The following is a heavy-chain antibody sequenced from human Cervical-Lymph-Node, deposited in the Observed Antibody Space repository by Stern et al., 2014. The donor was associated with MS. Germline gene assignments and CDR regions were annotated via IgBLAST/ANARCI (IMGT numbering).Heavy chain of an antibody. CDR3: AREGGNTAEYFQH. J-gene: IGHJ1*01. CDR1: GFTFSSNG. D-gene: IGHD4-23*01. V-gene: IGHV3-33*01. CDR2: IYYDGSNR. Sequence: QVQLVQSGGGVVQPGRSLRLSCAASGFTFSSNGMHWVRQAPGKGLEWLAIIYYDGSNRYYADSVKGRFTISRDNSKNTLYLQMNSLRAEDTAVYYCAREGGNTAEYFQHWGQGTLVTVSS.